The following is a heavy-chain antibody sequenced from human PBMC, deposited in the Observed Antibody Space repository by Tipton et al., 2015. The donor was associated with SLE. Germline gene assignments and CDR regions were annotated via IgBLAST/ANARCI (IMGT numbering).Heavy chain of an antibody. V-gene: IGHV4-59*01. J-gene: IGHJ3*02. Sequence: TLSLTCTVSGASISSYYWSWIRQPPGKGLEWIGYIYYSGSTNYNPSLKSRVTISVDASKNQFSLKLSSVTAADTAVYYCAREGDFWSGRAFDIWGQGTMVTVSS. CDR1: GASISSYY. D-gene: IGHD3-3*01. CDR2: IYYSGST. CDR3: AREGDFWSGRAFDI.